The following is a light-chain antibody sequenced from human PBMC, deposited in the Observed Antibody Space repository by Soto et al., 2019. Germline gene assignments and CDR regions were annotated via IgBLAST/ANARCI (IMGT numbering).Light chain of an antibody. CDR1: QSVSSTY. CDR2: DAS. V-gene: IGKV3D-20*02. Sequence: EIVLTQSPGTLSLSPGERATLSCRASQSVSSTYLIWYQQKPGQAPRLLIYDASNRAPGIPPRFSGSGSGTDFTLTISSLEPEDFAVYYCQQRNYWPTFGQGTKVDIK. CDR3: QQRNYWPT. J-gene: IGKJ1*01.